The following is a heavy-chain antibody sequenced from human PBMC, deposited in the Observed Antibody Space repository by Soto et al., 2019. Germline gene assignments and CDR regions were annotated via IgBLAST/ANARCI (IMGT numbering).Heavy chain of an antibody. CDR1: GFTFSSYA. CDR3: ATGTANAPLVYDY. V-gene: IGHV3-23*01. J-gene: IGHJ4*02. Sequence: EVQLLESGGGLVQPGGSLRLSCAASGFTFSSYAMSWVRQAPGKGLEWVSAISSGGGSRYYADSVKGRVTISRDNSKNTLYLQMHGLRAEDRAVYYCATGTANAPLVYDYWGQGTLVTVSS. CDR2: ISSGGGSR. D-gene: IGHD3-10*01.